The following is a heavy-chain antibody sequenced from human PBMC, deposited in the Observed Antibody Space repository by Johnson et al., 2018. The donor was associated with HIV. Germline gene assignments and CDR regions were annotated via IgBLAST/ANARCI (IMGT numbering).Heavy chain of an antibody. Sequence: QEQLVESGGGVVQPGRSLRLSCAASGFTFSSYAMHWVRQAPGKGLEWVAVISYDGSNKYYADSVKGRFTISRDNSKNTLYLQMNSLRAEDTAVYYCARVRGAFDIWGQGRMVTVSS. V-gene: IGHV3-30*04. CDR2: ISYDGSNK. CDR3: ARVRGAFDI. CDR1: GFTFSSYA. J-gene: IGHJ3*02.